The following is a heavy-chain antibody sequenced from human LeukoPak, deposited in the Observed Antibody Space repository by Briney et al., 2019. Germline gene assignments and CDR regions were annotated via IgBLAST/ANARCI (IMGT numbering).Heavy chain of an antibody. CDR3: ARDPSALAARPPGPWFDP. Sequence: GGSLRLSCAASGFTFSSYSMNWVRQAPGKGLEWVSSISSSSSYIYYADSVKGRFTISRDNAKNSLYLQMNSLRAEDTAVYYCARDPSALAARPPGPWFDPWGQGTLVTVSS. CDR1: GFTFSSYS. D-gene: IGHD6-6*01. CDR2: ISSSSSYI. V-gene: IGHV3-21*01. J-gene: IGHJ5*02.